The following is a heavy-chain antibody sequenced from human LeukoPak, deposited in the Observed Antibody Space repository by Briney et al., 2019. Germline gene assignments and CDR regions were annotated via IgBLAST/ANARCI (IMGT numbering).Heavy chain of an antibody. CDR2: ISYDGSNK. CDR3: AKDRFRELQRTFDY. CDR1: GFTFSSYG. V-gene: IGHV3-30*18. Sequence: PGGSLRLSCAASGFTFSSYGMHWVRQAPGKGLEWVAVISYDGSNKYYADSVKGRFTISRDNSKNTLYLQMNSLRAEDTAVYYCAKDRFRELQRTFDYWGQGTLVTVSS. D-gene: IGHD3-10*01. J-gene: IGHJ4*02.